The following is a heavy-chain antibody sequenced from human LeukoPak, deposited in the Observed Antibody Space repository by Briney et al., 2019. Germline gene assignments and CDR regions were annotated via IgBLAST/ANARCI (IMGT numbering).Heavy chain of an antibody. Sequence: PGGSLRLSCAASGFTFSRYWIHWVRQAPGKGLVWVSRINSDGSSTSYTDSVKGRFTISRDNAKNTLYLQMNSLRAEDTAVYYCARDKSSGALGYWGQGTLVTVSS. V-gene: IGHV3-74*01. CDR2: INSDGSST. D-gene: IGHD3-22*01. CDR1: GFTFSRYW. CDR3: ARDKSSGALGY. J-gene: IGHJ4*02.